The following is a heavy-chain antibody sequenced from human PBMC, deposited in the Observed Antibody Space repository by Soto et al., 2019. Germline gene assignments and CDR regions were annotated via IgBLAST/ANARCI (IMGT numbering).Heavy chain of an antibody. CDR2: IYYSGST. CDR1: GGSISSSSYY. Sequence: SETLSLTCTVSGGSISSSSYYWGWIRQPPGKGLEWIGRIYYSGSTYYNPSLKSRVTISVDTSKNQFSLKLSSVTAADTAVYYCARVVGRRKYYYGSGSYYVWFDPWGQGTLVTVSS. CDR3: ARVVGRRKYYYGSGSYYVWFDP. V-gene: IGHV4-39*01. D-gene: IGHD3-10*01. J-gene: IGHJ5*02.